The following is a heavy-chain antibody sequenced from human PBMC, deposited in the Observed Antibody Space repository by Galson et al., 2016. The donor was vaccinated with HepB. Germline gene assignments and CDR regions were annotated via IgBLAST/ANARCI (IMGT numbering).Heavy chain of an antibody. V-gene: IGHV3-48*01. D-gene: IGHD1-26*01. Sequence: SLRLSCAASGFTFNTYGMNWVRQAPGKGLAWISLISSSSDIIHYADSVKGRFTISRGNAKNALYLQMNSLRVEDTAVYYCAQGYSSLRRFFDYWGRGLLVTVSS. CDR2: ISSSSDII. CDR3: AQGYSSLRRFFDY. J-gene: IGHJ4*02. CDR1: GFTFNTYG.